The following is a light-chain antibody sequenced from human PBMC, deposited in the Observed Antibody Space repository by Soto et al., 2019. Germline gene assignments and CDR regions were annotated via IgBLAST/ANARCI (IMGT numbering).Light chain of an antibody. V-gene: IGKV2-28*01. CDR3: MQGLETPT. CDR1: ESLLHSIGYNY. Sequence: IVMTQSPLSLSVTPREPASISCRSSESLLHSIGYNYLDWYLQKPGQSPQLLIYLGSNRASGVPDRFSGSGSGRDFTLKISRVEVDDVGVYYCMQGLETPTFGQGTKVEIK. CDR2: LGS. J-gene: IGKJ1*01.